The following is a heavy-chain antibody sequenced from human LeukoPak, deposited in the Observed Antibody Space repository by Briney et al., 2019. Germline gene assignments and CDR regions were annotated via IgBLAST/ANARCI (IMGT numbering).Heavy chain of an antibody. CDR2: IYYSGST. Sequence: SETLSLTCTVSGGSISSGGYYWSWIRQHPGKGLEWIGYIYYSGSTYYNPSLKSRVTISVDTSKNQFSLKLSSVTAADTAVYYCARDLGGTPYSNYGGNWFDLWGQGTLVTVSS. CDR3: ARDLGGTPYSNYGGNWFDL. D-gene: IGHD4-4*01. V-gene: IGHV4-31*03. CDR1: GGSISSGGYY. J-gene: IGHJ5*02.